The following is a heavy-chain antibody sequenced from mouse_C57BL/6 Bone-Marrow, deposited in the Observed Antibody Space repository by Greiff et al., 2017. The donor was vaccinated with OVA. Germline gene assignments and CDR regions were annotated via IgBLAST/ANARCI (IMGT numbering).Heavy chain of an antibody. V-gene: IGHV14-4*01. Sequence: VQLQQSGAELVRPGASVKLSCTASGFNIKDDYMHWVKQRPEQGLEWIGWIDPANGDTAYASKFQGKATITADTSSNTAYLQLSSLTSEDTAVYYCTTGCNWYFDVWGTGTTVTVSS. CDR3: TTGCNWYFDV. J-gene: IGHJ1*03. CDR2: IDPANGDT. CDR1: GFNIKDDY.